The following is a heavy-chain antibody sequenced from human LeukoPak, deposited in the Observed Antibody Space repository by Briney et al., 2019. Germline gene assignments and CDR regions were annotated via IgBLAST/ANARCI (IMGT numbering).Heavy chain of an antibody. D-gene: IGHD1-26*01. Sequence: SGTLSLTCTVSGGSISSSSSYCGWIRQPPGKGLEWIGNIYYSGSTYYNPSLKSRVTLSVDTSKNQFSLKLSSVTAADTAVYFCARAEGATTIDYWGQGTLVTVSS. CDR3: ARAEGATTIDY. CDR2: IYYSGST. CDR1: GGSISSSSSY. V-gene: IGHV4-39*07. J-gene: IGHJ4*02.